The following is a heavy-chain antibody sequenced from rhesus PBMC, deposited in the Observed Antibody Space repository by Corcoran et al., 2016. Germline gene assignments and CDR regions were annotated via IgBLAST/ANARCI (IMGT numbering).Heavy chain of an antibody. CDR3: ARDNSWFEVGWVGY. V-gene: IGHV4-173*01. J-gene: IGHJ4*01. CDR1: GGSISSNY. Sequence: QLQLQASGPGLVTPSETLSLTCAVSGGSISSNYWRWIRQPPGKGLEWIGRISGSGGSTDYNPSLKSRVTISTDTSKNQFSLKLSSVTAADTAVYYCARDNSWFEVGWVGYWGQGVLVTVSS. D-gene: IGHD1-1*01. CDR2: ISGSGGST.